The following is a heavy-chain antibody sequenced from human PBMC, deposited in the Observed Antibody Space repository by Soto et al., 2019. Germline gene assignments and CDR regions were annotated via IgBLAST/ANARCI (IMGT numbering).Heavy chain of an antibody. D-gene: IGHD6-19*01. J-gene: IGHJ4*02. CDR3: ARDASGPCDY. V-gene: IGHV3-53*01. CDR2: IHSDGST. CDR1: GFTVSDS. Sequence: PGGSLRLSCSVAGFTVSDSMSWVRQAPGKGLECVSFIHSDGSTHYTDSVRGRFTISRDNSKNTLYLQMDRLRVDDTAVYFCARDASGPCDYWGQGTLVTV.